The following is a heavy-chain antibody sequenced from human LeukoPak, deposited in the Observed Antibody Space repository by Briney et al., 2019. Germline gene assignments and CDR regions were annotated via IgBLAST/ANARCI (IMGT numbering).Heavy chain of an antibody. Sequence: PGGSLRLSCAASGFTFSSYGMHWVRQAPGKGLEWVAVISYDGSNKYYADSVKGRFTISRDNARNSLYLQMNSLRAEDTAVYYCARQDWLGDRYYFDSWGQGTLVTVSS. J-gene: IGHJ4*02. CDR3: ARQDWLGDRYYFDS. D-gene: IGHD3-9*01. CDR2: ISYDGSNK. CDR1: GFTFSSYG. V-gene: IGHV3-30*03.